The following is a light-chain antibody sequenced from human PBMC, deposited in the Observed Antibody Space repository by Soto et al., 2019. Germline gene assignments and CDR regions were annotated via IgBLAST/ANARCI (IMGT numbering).Light chain of an antibody. CDR1: SSNIGAGYH. V-gene: IGLV1-40*01. Sequence: QAVVTQPPSVSRAPGQRVTISCTGSSSNIGAGYHVHWYQQLPGAAPKLLIYGNSNRPSGVPDRFSGSRSGTSASLAITGLQAEDEADYYCHSSDSSLSGSRVFGTGTKLTVL. CDR2: GNS. CDR3: HSSDSSLSGSRV. J-gene: IGLJ1*01.